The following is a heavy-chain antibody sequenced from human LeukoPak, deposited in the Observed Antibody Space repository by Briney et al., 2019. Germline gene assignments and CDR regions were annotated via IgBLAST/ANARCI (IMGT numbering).Heavy chain of an antibody. CDR1: GFTFSSYE. Sequence: GGSLRLSCAASGFTFSSYEMNWVRQAPGKGLEWVSYISSSGSTIYYADSVKGRFTISRDNAKNTLYLQMNSLSAEDTAAYYGARGYERSGFHFAYWGQEPLVTVP. CDR2: ISSSGSTI. V-gene: IGHV3-48*03. D-gene: IGHD3-22*01. CDR3: ARGYERSGFHFAY. J-gene: IGHJ4*02.